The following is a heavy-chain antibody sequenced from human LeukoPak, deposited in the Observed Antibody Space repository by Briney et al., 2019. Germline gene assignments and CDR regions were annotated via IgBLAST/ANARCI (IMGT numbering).Heavy chain of an antibody. CDR3: ARDGDYYDSSGYPAEAFDY. J-gene: IGHJ4*02. D-gene: IGHD3-22*01. V-gene: IGHV3-21*01. CDR1: GFTLSDFW. Sequence: KPGGSLRLSCAASGFTLSDFWTHWVRQAPGKGLVWVSSISSSSSYIYYADSVKGRFTISRDNAKNSLYLQMNSLRAEDTAVYYCARDGDYYDSSGYPAEAFDYWGQGTLVTVSS. CDR2: ISSSSSYI.